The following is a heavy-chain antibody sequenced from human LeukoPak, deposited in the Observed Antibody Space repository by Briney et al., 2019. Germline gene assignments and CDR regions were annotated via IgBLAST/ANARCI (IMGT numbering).Heavy chain of an antibody. V-gene: IGHV3-15*01. CDR3: TTESSGSYNILPADAFDI. J-gene: IGHJ3*02. CDR1: GFTFSNAG. CDR2: IKSKTDGGTT. D-gene: IGHD1-26*01. Sequence: GGSLRLSCAASGFTFSNAGMSWVRQAPGKGLEWVGRIKSKTDGGTTDYAAPVKGRFTISRDDSKNTLYLQMNSLKTEDTAVYYCTTESSGSYNILPADAFDIWGQGTMVTVSS.